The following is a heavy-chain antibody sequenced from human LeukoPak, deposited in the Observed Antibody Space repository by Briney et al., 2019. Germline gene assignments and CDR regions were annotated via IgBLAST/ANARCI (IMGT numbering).Heavy chain of an antibody. Sequence: SVKVSCKAAGGTFISYAISWVRQAPGQGREWRGGIIPIFGTANYAQKFQGRVPITADDSPSPAYMELSRLRSEDTAVCYCARARDGYNSGLWYFQHWGQGPLVPVSS. J-gene: IGHJ1*01. V-gene: IGHV1-69*13. D-gene: IGHD5-24*01. CDR3: ARARDGYNSGLWYFQH. CDR1: GGTFISYA. CDR2: IIPIFGTA.